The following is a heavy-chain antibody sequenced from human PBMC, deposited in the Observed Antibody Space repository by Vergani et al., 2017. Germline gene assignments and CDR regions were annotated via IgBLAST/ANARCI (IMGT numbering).Heavy chain of an antibody. D-gene: IGHD6-13*01. Sequence: EVQLMESGGGLVKPGGSLRLSCAASGFTFSSFAMSWVRQAPGQGLEWVSAISGSGGSTYYADSVKGRFTISRENSKNTLYLQMNSLRAEDTVVYYCAKMVSSSWYVCLDYWGQGTLVTVSS. CDR2: ISGSGGST. CDR1: GFTFSSFA. J-gene: IGHJ4*02. CDR3: AKMVSSSWYVCLDY. V-gene: IGHV3-23*01.